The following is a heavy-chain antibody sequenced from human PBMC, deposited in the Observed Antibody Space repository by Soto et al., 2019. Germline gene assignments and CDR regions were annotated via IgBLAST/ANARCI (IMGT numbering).Heavy chain of an antibody. D-gene: IGHD2-15*01. CDR2: ISAYNGNT. Sequence: KVSCKASGYTFTSNGISWVRQPPGQGLEWMGWISAYNGNTNYAQKLQGRVTMTTDTSTSTAYMELRSLRSDDTAVYYCATQLGYCSGGSCYGWFDPWGQGTLVTSPQ. CDR3: ATQLGYCSGGSCYGWFDP. J-gene: IGHJ5*02. V-gene: IGHV1-18*01. CDR1: GYTFTSNG.